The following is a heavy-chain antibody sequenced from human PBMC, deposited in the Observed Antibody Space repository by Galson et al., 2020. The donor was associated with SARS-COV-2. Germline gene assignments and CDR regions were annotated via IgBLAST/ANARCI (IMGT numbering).Heavy chain of an antibody. CDR3: ARGGGALARD. Sequence: GESLKISCAASGFTFSYHWMHWVRQAPGEGLEWVSRINSDGSITGYADSVQGRFTISRDNAKNTLYLQMNGLRAEDTAMYYCARGGGALARDWGQGTLVTVSS. CDR1: GFTFSYHW. D-gene: IGHD3-10*01. J-gene: IGHJ4*02. V-gene: IGHV3-74*01. CDR2: INSDGSIT.